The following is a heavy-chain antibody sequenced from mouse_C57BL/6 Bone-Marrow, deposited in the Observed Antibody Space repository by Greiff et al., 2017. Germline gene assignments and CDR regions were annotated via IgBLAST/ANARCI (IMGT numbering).Heavy chain of an antibody. CDR2: INPSSGYT. CDR3: ARGDYTVGYAMDY. J-gene: IGHJ4*01. V-gene: IGHV1-7*01. D-gene: IGHD1-1*01. Sequence: QVQLQQSGAELAKPGASVKLSCKASGYTFTSYWMHWVKQRPGQGLEWIGYINPSSGYTKYNQKFKDKATLTADKSSSTAYMQLSSLTYEDSAVYYCARGDYTVGYAMDYWGQGTSVTVSS. CDR1: GYTFTSYW.